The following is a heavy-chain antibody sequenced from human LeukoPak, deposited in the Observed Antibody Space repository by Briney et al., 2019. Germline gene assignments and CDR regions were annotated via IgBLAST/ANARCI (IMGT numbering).Heavy chain of an antibody. CDR2: IKQDGSDK. CDR1: GFTFSGYS. CDR3: ARGGGHLDC. D-gene: IGHD4-23*01. J-gene: IGHJ4*02. V-gene: IGHV3-7*03. Sequence: GGSLRLSCAASGFTFSGYSMNWVRQAPGKGLEWVANIKQDGSDKYYLTSVRGRFTISRDNAKNSLFLQMNSLRVEDTAVYYCARGGGHLDCWGQGTLVTVSS.